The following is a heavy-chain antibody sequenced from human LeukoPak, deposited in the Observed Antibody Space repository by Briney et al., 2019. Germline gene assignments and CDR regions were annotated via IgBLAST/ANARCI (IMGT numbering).Heavy chain of an antibody. CDR3: AKDKDIPPTAQPQRGYFDS. Sequence: GGSLRLSCAASGFPFSGAGMHWVRQAPGMGLEWVAIIWYDGSNQYYADSVKGRFIISRDNSKNTMDLQMNSLRAEDTAVYFCAKDKDIPPTAQPQRGYFDSWGQGTLVTVSS. D-gene: IGHD2-21*02. CDR2: IWYDGSNQ. CDR1: GFPFSGAG. J-gene: IGHJ4*02. V-gene: IGHV3-33*06.